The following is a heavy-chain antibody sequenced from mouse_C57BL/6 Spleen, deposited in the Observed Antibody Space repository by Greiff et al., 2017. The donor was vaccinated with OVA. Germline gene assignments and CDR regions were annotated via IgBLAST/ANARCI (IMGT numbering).Heavy chain of an antibody. J-gene: IGHJ3*01. D-gene: IGHD2-4*01. Sequence: QVQLQQPGAELVKPGASVKMSCKASGYTFTSYWITWVKQRPGQGLEWIGDMYPGSGSTNYNEKFKSKATLTVDTSSSTAYMQLSSLTSEDSAVYYCARRYYDYGAWFAYWGQGTLVTVSA. V-gene: IGHV1-55*01. CDR1: GYTFTSYW. CDR3: ARRYYDYGAWFAY. CDR2: MYPGSGST.